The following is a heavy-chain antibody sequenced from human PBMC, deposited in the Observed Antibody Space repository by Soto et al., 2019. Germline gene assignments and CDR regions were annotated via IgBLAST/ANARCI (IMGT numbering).Heavy chain of an antibody. CDR2: MNPNSGNT. J-gene: IGHJ2*01. V-gene: IGHV1-8*02. Sequence: QVQLVQSGAEVKKPGASVNVSCKASGYTYTSYDINWVRQANGQGLEWMGWMNPNSGNTGYAQKFQGRVTMTRNTLISTGYMELSSLRSEDTAVYYCARPGAPHYWYFDLWGRGTLVTVSS. D-gene: IGHD7-27*01. CDR3: ARPGAPHYWYFDL. CDR1: GYTYTSYD.